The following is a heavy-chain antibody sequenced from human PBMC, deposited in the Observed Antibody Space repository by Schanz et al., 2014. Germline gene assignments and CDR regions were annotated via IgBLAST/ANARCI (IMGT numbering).Heavy chain of an antibody. D-gene: IGHD1-20*01. CDR1: GFTFRSHW. J-gene: IGHJ4*02. Sequence: EVQLVESGGGLVQPGGSLRLSCAASGFTFRSHWMSWVRQAPGKGLEWVANIKEDGSDKYYVDSVKGRFTIYRDNAKNSLYLQMNSLRAEDTTVYYCAREAAYDWNDCFDYWGQGTLVTVSS. V-gene: IGHV3-7*01. CDR3: AREAAYDWNDCFDY. CDR2: IKEDGSDK.